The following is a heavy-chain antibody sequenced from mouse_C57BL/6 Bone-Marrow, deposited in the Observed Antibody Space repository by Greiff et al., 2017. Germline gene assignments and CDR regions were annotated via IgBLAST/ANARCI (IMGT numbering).Heavy chain of an antibody. D-gene: IGHD1-1*01. CDR2: IWWDDDK. Sequence: QVTLKVSGPGLLQPSQTLSLTCSFSGFSLSTFGMGVGWLRPPSGLGLEWRAHIWWDDDKYYNPAPQSRLTISKDTSKNQVFLKLAHVDTADTDTYYCARRGIPYYYVSSQYYFDYGGRGTTLTVSS. CDR3: ARRGIPYYYVSSQYYFDY. CDR1: GFSLSTFGMG. J-gene: IGHJ2*01. V-gene: IGHV8-8*01.